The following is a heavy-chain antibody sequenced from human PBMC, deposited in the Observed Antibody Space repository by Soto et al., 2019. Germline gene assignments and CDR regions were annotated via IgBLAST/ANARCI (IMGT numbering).Heavy chain of an antibody. J-gene: IGHJ4*02. V-gene: IGHV3-23*01. CDR1: VFTFSSYA. Sequence: VGSLRLSCASSVFTFSSYAMSCVRHSPGKWLEWVSAISGSGGSTYYADSVKGRFTISRDNSKNTLYLQMNSLRAEDTAVYYCAKDRWELLGALFEYWGQGTLVTVSS. CDR3: AKDRWELLGALFEY. D-gene: IGHD1-26*01. CDR2: ISGSGGST.